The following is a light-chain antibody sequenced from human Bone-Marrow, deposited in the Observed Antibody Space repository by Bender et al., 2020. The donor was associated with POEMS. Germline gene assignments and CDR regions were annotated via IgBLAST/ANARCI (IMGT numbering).Light chain of an antibody. V-gene: IGLV4-69*01. Sequence: QPVLTQSPSASASLGASVKLTCTLSRGHSSYDITWHQHQAAKGPRYLMKLSSDGSHTRGDGIPDRFAGSSSGAERYLTISSLQSEDEGDYYCQTWGTGVQWVFGGGTKLTVL. CDR1: RGHSSYD. CDR2: LSSDGSH. CDR3: QTWGTGVQWV. J-gene: IGLJ3*02.